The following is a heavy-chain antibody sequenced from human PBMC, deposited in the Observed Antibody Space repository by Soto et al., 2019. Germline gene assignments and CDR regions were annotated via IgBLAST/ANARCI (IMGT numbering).Heavy chain of an antibody. Sequence: PSETLSLTCTVSGGSISSGSYSWNWIRQHPGKGLEWIGYIFYSGSTYYNPSLKSRVTISVDTSKSQFSLKLSSVTAADTAVYFCAKLYSYGPTNLFDPWGQGTLVTV. CDR3: AKLYSYGPTNLFDP. CDR2: IFYSGST. V-gene: IGHV4-31*03. J-gene: IGHJ5*02. CDR1: GGSISSGSYS. D-gene: IGHD5-18*01.